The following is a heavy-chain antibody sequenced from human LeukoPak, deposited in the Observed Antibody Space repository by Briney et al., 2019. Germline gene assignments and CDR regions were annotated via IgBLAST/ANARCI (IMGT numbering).Heavy chain of an antibody. D-gene: IGHD2-2*01. V-gene: IGHV3-7*01. CDR2: IKHDGSEK. J-gene: IGHJ3*01. CDR3: ARDQGYCTSASCRGDAFDV. Sequence: AGSLTLSCAASGFTFSNYWMSWVRQAPGKGLEWVAKIKHDGSEKYYVYSVKRRFTISRDNAKTSLSLQMNSLRAEDTAVYYCARDQGYCTSASCRGDAFDVWGQGSMISVSS. CDR1: GFTFSNYW.